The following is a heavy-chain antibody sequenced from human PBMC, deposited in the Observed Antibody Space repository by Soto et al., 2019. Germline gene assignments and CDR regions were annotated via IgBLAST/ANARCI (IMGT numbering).Heavy chain of an antibody. Sequence: KPSETLSLTCTVSGGSISSHYWSWIRQPTGKGLEWIGYIYYSGSTNYNPSLKSRVTISVDTSKNPFSLKLSSVTAADTAVYYCAKSGSYYYYYYGMDVWGQGTTVTVSS. CDR1: GGSISSHY. D-gene: IGHD3-10*01. J-gene: IGHJ6*02. V-gene: IGHV4-59*08. CDR2: IYYSGST. CDR3: AKSGSYYYYYYGMDV.